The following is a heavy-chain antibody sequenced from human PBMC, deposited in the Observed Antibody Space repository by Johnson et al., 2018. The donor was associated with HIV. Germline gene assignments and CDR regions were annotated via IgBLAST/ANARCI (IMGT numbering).Heavy chain of an antibody. V-gene: IGHV3-11*01. D-gene: IGHD3-22*01. Sequence: VQLVESGGGLVQPGGSLRLSCAASGFTFSDYYLSWIRQAPGKGLAWVAYISSSGSSRYSADSVKGRFTISRDNTKNLLYLQMKSLIAEDTAVYYCTTEFSYYDSSGTVGDIWGQGTLVTVSS. CDR3: TTEFSYYDSSGTVGDI. CDR2: ISSSGSSR. CDR1: GFTFSDYY. J-gene: IGHJ3*02.